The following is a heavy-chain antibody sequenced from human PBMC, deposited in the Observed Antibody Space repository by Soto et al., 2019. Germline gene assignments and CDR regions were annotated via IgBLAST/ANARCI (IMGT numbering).Heavy chain of an antibody. D-gene: IGHD2-2*01. CDR2: IGYKGDYI. CDR3: AKEGGYCSSRTCPRRVDS. V-gene: IGHV3-23*01. J-gene: IGHJ4*02. CDR1: GFTFSNYA. Sequence: GGSLRLSCAASGFTFSNYAMCWVRQAPGKGLEWVSSIGYKGDYIYHADSVKGRFTISRDNSKNTLFLQMNSLRAEYTDIYYCAKEGGYCSSRTCPRRVDSWGQGTLVPVSS.